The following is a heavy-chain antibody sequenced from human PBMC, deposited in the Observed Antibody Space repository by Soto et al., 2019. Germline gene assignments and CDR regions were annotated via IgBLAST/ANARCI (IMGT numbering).Heavy chain of an antibody. CDR3: ARQWGFYFDF. Sequence: QVQLRESGPGLVKPSETLSLTCTVSGGSISSYYWSWIRQPPGKGLEWIGYIYYSGSTNYNPSLKSRVTISVDTSKNQFSLKLSSVTAADTAVYYCARQWGFYFDFWGQGTLVTVSS. CDR2: IYYSGST. D-gene: IGHD7-27*01. V-gene: IGHV4-59*08. J-gene: IGHJ4*02. CDR1: GGSISSYY.